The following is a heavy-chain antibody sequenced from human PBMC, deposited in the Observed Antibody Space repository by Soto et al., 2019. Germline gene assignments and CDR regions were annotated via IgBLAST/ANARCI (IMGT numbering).Heavy chain of an antibody. D-gene: IGHD4-4*01. CDR3: ARVNAYSNEPPRYYGMDV. J-gene: IGHJ6*02. V-gene: IGHV1-69*01. CDR1: GGTFSSYA. CDR2: IIPIFGTA. Sequence: QVQLVQSGAEVKKPGSSVKVSCKASGGTFSSYAISWVRQAPGQGLEWMGGIIPIFGTANYAQKFQGRVTITADESTSTAYMELSSLRSEDTAVYYCARVNAYSNEPPRYYGMDVWGQGTTVTVSS.